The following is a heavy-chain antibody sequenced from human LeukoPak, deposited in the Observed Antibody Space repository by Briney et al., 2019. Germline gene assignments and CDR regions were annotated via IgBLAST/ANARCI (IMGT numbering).Heavy chain of an antibody. Sequence: ASVKVSCKASGYTFTGYYMHWVRQAPGQGLEWMGWINSNSGGTNYAQKFQGRVTMTRDTSISTAYMELSRLRSDDTAVYYCASGIAAAGTIGNWFDPWGQGTLVTVSS. CDR2: INSNSGGT. J-gene: IGHJ5*02. CDR1: GYTFTGYY. D-gene: IGHD6-13*01. V-gene: IGHV1-2*02. CDR3: ASGIAAAGTIGNWFDP.